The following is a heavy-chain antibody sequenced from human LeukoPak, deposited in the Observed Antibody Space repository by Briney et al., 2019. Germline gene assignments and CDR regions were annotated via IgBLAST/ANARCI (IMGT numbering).Heavy chain of an antibody. CDR2: IHHDGRT. CDR3: AREPEPQDYGDTVNAYDL. Sequence: SETLSLTCTVYGGSLSGHYWSWIRQSPGKGREGIRDIHHDGRTKYSPSLRSRVTIVLDTSKNEFSLRLTRVTAADTAMYFCAREPEPQDYGDTVNAYDLWGQGTVAIVSS. D-gene: IGHD4-17*01. V-gene: IGHV4-34*01. CDR1: GGSLSGHY. J-gene: IGHJ3*01.